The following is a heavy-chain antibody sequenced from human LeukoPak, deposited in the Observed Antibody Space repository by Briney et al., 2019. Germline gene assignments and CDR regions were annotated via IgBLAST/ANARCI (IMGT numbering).Heavy chain of an antibody. CDR2: INSDGSIT. CDR3: ARVSYYDNSGLQASGYDS. CDR1: GFSFSSYW. V-gene: IGHV3-74*01. Sequence: AGGSLRLSCAASGFSFSSYWMHWVRQAPGKGLVWVSRINSDGSITSYADSVKGRFTISRDNAKNTLYLQLKSLRAEDTAIYYCARVSYYDNSGLQASGYDSWGQGTLITVSS. J-gene: IGHJ4*02. D-gene: IGHD3-22*01.